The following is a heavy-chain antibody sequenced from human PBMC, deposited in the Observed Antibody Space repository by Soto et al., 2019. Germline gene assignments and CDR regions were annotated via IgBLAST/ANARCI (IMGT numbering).Heavy chain of an antibody. D-gene: IGHD7-27*01. CDR3: ARRPGEGWCFNL. CDR1: GFSFRYYA. Sequence: QLLESGGGLVQPGGSLTLSCAASGFSFRYYAMSWVRQAPGKGLEWVSSIHADGRTFVADFVEGRFTISRDNSKKMLYLQLNSLRAEDTALYYCARRPGEGWCFNLWGRGTLVTVSS. CDR2: IHADGRT. J-gene: IGHJ2*01. V-gene: IGHV3-23*01.